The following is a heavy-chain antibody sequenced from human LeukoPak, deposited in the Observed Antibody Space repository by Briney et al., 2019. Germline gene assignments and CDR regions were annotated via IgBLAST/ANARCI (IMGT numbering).Heavy chain of an antibody. J-gene: IGHJ3*02. CDR3: ARHEWATAFDI. CDR1: GGSISSYY. Sequence: SETLSLTCTVSGGSISSYYWSWIRQPPGKGLEWIGYIYYSGSTNYTPSLKSRVTISVDTSKNQFSLKLSSVTAADTAVYYCARHEWATAFDIWGQGTMVTVSS. V-gene: IGHV4-59*08. D-gene: IGHD5-12*01. CDR2: IYYSGST.